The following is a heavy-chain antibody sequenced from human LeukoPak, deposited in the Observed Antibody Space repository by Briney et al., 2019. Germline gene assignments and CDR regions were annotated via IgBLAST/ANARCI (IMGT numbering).Heavy chain of an antibody. CDR3: ARSRPYSVRHDY. D-gene: IGHD5/OR15-5a*01. Sequence: SETLSLTCAVYGGSFSGYYWSWIRQPPGKGLEWIGEINHSGSTNYNPSLKSRVTISVDTSKNQFSLKLSSVTAAYTAVYYCARSRPYSVRHDYWGQGTLVTVSS. CDR2: INHSGST. CDR1: GGSFSGYY. V-gene: IGHV4-34*01. J-gene: IGHJ4*02.